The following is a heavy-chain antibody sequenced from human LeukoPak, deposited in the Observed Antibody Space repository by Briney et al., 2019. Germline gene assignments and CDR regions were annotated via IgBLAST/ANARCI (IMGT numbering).Heavy chain of an antibody. CDR2: IYHSGST. D-gene: IGHD3-22*01. V-gene: IGHV4-38-2*02. J-gene: IGHJ4*02. CDR1: GYSISSGYY. CDR3: AKKGVVVTIRREK. Sequence: SETLSLTCTVSGYSISSGYYWGWIRQPPGKGLEWIGSIYHSGSTYYNPSLKSRVTISVDTSKNQFSLKLSSVTAADTAVYYCAKKGVVVTIRREKWGQGTLVTVSS.